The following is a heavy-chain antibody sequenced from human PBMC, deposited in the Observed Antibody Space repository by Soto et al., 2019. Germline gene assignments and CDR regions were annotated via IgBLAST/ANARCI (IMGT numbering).Heavy chain of an antibody. Sequence: EASVKVSCKASGYTFTSYGISWVRQAPGQGLEWMGWISAYNGNTNYAQKLQGRVTMTTDTSTSTAYMELRSLRSDDTAVYYCARFFGLLIPSQWFDYWCQGILVTVS. CDR3: ARFFGLLIPSQWFDY. J-gene: IGHJ4*02. D-gene: IGHD3-16*01. CDR2: ISAYNGNT. CDR1: GYTFTSYG. V-gene: IGHV1-18*01.